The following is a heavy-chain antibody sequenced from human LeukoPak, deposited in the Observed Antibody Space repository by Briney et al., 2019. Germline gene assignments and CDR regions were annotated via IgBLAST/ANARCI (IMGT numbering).Heavy chain of an antibody. CDR3: ARDSDYSNYSLDY. CDR2: INPNSGGT. D-gene: IGHD4-11*01. Sequence: ASVKVSCKASGYTFTGYYMHWVRQAPGQGLEWMGWINPNSGGTNYAQKFQGRVTMTRDTSISTAYMELSRLRSDHTAVYYCARDSDYSNYSLDYWGQGTLVTVSS. V-gene: IGHV1-2*02. CDR1: GYTFTGYY. J-gene: IGHJ4*02.